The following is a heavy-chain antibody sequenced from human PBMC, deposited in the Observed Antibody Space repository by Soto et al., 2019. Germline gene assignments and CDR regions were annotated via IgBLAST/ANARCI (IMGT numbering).Heavy chain of an antibody. Sequence: ASVKVSCKASGYTFTSYGISWVRQAPGQGLEWMGWISGYNGNTNYAQKLQGRVTMTADTSTSTAYMELGSLRSEDTAAYYCARGVGAHSITMIVVVMKNAFDIWCKGTMVTVS. CDR1: GYTFTSYG. CDR2: ISGYNGNT. CDR3: ARGVGAHSITMIVVVMKNAFDI. J-gene: IGHJ3*02. D-gene: IGHD3-22*01. V-gene: IGHV1-18*01.